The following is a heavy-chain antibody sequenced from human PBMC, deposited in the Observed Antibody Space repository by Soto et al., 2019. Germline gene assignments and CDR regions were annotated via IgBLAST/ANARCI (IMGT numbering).Heavy chain of an antibody. Sequence: QVQLQESGPGLVKPSGTLSLTCGVSGDSFSSSNWWTWIRQPAGKGLEWIRDILHTGQTDYIPSPRNRGTSSIDTSKKQISLNLASVPATDTAVYYCARSPRRVEGKSYFEYWGTGALVTVSS. V-gene: IGHV4-4*02. CDR3: ARSPRRVEGKSYFEY. J-gene: IGHJ4*02. CDR2: ILHTGQT. CDR1: GDSFSSSNW.